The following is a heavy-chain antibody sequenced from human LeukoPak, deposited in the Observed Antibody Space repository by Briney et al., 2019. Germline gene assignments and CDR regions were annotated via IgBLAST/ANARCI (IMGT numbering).Heavy chain of an antibody. D-gene: IGHD6-19*01. Sequence: PGGSLRLSCVASGFTFKNFAMHWVRQAPGKGLEYVSALRSDGATTYYADSVKGRFIISRANSKNTVYLQMGSLRSEDMGVYYCARARRSGQQSYYFDYWGQGTPVTVSS. V-gene: IGHV3-64*02. CDR1: GFTFKNFA. CDR2: LRSDGATT. J-gene: IGHJ4*02. CDR3: ARARRSGQQSYYFDY.